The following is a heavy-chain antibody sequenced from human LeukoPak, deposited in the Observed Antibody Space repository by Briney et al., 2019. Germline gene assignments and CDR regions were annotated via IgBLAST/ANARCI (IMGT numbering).Heavy chain of an antibody. CDR1: GFTFSNFA. CDR2: ISGGGGIT. CDR3: VKTPREYSSGFINY. V-gene: IGHV3-23*01. J-gene: IGHJ4*02. D-gene: IGHD6-19*01. Sequence: GGSLRLSCAASGFTFSNFAMSWVRQAPGKGLQWVSAISGGGGITYSADSVKGRFTISRDNSRNTLYLQMNSLRAADTALYYCVKTPREYSSGFINYWGQGTLVTVSS.